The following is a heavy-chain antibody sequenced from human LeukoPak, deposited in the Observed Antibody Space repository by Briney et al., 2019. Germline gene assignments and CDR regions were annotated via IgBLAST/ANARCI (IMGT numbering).Heavy chain of an antibody. V-gene: IGHV3-21*01. CDR2: ISSSSSYI. CDR1: GFTFSSYS. Sequence: GGSLRLSCAASGFTFSSYSMNWVRQAPGKGLEGVSSISSSSSYIYYADSVKGRFTISRDNPKNSLYLQMNSLRAEDTAVYYCARDDIVVVPAAASAEYFQHWGQGTLVTVSS. D-gene: IGHD2-2*01. J-gene: IGHJ1*01. CDR3: ARDDIVVVPAAASAEYFQH.